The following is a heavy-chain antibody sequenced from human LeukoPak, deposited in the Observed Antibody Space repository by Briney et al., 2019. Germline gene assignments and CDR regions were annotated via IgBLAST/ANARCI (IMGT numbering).Heavy chain of an antibody. J-gene: IGHJ4*02. CDR2: IYYSGST. CDR3: ASHGYSYGHFDY. CDR1: GGSISSYY. Sequence: SETLSLTCTVSGGSISSYYWSWIRQPPGKGLEWIGYIYYSGSTNYNPSLKSRVTISVKTSKNQFSLKLRSVTAADTAVYYCASHGYSYGHFDYWGQGTLVTVSS. D-gene: IGHD5-18*01. V-gene: IGHV4-59*01.